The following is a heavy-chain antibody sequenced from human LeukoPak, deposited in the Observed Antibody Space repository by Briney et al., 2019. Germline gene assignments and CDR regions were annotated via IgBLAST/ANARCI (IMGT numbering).Heavy chain of an antibody. J-gene: IGHJ4*02. D-gene: IGHD6-19*01. CDR3: VKEGAPSG. Sequence: GGSLRLSCAASGFTFSSYAMSWVRQAPGKGLEWVPSIVGSGDSTYYADSVKGRFTISRDNSKNTLFLQMNSLRAEDTAIYYCVKEGAPSGWGQGTLVTVSS. V-gene: IGHV3-23*01. CDR2: IVGSGDST. CDR1: GFTFSSYA.